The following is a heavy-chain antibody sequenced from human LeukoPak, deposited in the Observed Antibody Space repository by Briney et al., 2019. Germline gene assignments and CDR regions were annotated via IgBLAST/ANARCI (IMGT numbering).Heavy chain of an antibody. D-gene: IGHD3-3*01. J-gene: IGHJ6*02. V-gene: IGHV3-23*01. CDR2: ISGSGGST. Sequence: GGSLRLSCAASGFXFSSYAISWVRQAPGKGLEWVSAISGSGGSTYYADSVKGRFTISRDNSKNTLYLQMNSLRAEDTAVYYCAKGKFWSGYEYYGMDVWGQGTTVTVSS. CDR1: GFXFSSYA. CDR3: AKGKFWSGYEYYGMDV.